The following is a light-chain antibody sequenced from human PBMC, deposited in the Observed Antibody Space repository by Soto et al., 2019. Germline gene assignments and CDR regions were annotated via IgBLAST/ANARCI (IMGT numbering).Light chain of an antibody. Sequence: EIVLTQSPGTLSLSPGERATLSCRASQSVSNNYLAWYQQKPGQAPRLLISDASDRATGIPDRFSGSGSGTDFTLTISSLEPEDFAVYYCQQRSNWPVTFGQGTRLEIK. CDR1: QSVSNNY. CDR2: DAS. CDR3: QQRSNWPVT. V-gene: IGKV3D-20*02. J-gene: IGKJ5*01.